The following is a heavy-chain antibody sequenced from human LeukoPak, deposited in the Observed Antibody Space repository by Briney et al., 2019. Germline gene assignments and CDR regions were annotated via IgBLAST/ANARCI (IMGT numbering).Heavy chain of an antibody. CDR1: GGSFSGYY. V-gene: IGHV4-34*01. CDR3: ATDSRIMGAPGAFDY. CDR2: INHSGST. Sequence: SETLSLTCAVYGGSFSGYYWSWIRQPPGKGLEWIGEINHSGSTNYNPSLKSRVTISVDTSKNQFSLKLSSVTAADTAVYYCATDSRIMGAPGAFDYWGQGILVTVSS. J-gene: IGHJ4*02. D-gene: IGHD1-26*01.